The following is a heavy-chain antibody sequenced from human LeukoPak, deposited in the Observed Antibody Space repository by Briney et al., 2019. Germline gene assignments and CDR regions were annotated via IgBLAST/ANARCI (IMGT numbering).Heavy chain of an antibody. D-gene: IGHD6-13*01. Sequence: GGSLRLSCAASGFTFSSYAMHWVRQAPGKGLEWVAVISYDGSNKYYADSVKGRFTISRDNSKNTLYLQMNSLRAEDTAVFYCARDLARQLADYWGQGTLVTVSS. CDR2: ISYDGSNK. J-gene: IGHJ4*02. CDR1: GFTFSSYA. V-gene: IGHV3-30*04. CDR3: ARDLARQLADY.